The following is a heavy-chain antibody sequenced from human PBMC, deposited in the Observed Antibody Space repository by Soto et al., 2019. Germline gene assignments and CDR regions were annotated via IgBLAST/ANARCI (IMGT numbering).Heavy chain of an antibody. CDR3: AHRGGAAVGLYYFDY. Sequence: SGPTLVNPTQTLTLTCTFSGFSLSTTGVGVSWIRQPPGKTLEWLALIYWHDDKRYSPSLKSRLTITKDTSKNQVVLTMTNMDPVDTATYYCAHRGGAAVGLYYFDYWGQRALVTVSS. CDR2: IYWHDDK. V-gene: IGHV2-5*01. J-gene: IGHJ4*02. D-gene: IGHD6-13*01. CDR1: GFSLSTTGVG.